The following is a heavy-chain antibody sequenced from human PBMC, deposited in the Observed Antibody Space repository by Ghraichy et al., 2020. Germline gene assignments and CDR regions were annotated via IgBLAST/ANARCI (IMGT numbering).Heavy chain of an antibody. CDR2: IYHSGST. D-gene: IGHD6-13*01. Sequence: ESLNISCAVSGGSISSSNWWSWVRQPPGKGLEWIGEIYHSGSTNYNPSLKSRVTISVDKSKNQFSLKLSSVTAADTAVYYCARKFIAAAAPSGVGNWFDPWGQGTLVTVSS. J-gene: IGHJ5*02. V-gene: IGHV4-4*02. CDR1: GGSISSSNW. CDR3: ARKFIAAAAPSGVGNWFDP.